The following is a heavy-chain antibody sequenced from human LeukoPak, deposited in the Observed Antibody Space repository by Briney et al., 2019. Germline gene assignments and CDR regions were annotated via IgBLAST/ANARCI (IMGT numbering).Heavy chain of an antibody. CDR3: ARLSTVDAFDI. D-gene: IGHD4-17*01. V-gene: IGHV3-21*01. Sequence: GGSLRLSCAASGFTFSSYSMNWVRQALGKGLEWVSSISSSSSYIYYADSVKGRFTISRDNAKNSLYLQMNSLRAEDTAVYYCARLSTVDAFDIWGQGTMVTVSS. CDR1: GFTFSSYS. CDR2: ISSSSSYI. J-gene: IGHJ3*02.